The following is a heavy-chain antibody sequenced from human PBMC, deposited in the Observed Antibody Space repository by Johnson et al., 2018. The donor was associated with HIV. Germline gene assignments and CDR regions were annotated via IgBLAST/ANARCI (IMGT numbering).Heavy chain of an antibody. J-gene: IGHJ3*02. CDR3: AKDFIAVAGRLAFDI. V-gene: IGHV3-74*01. CDR2: MNADGKST. D-gene: IGHD6-19*01. Sequence: VQLVESGGGLVQPGGSLRLSCAASGFTFSSYWMSWVRQAPGKGLVWVSRMNADGKSTTYADSVKGRFTISRDNSKNTLYLQMNSLRAEDTALYYCAKDFIAVAGRLAFDIWGQGTMVTVSS. CDR1: GFTFSSYW.